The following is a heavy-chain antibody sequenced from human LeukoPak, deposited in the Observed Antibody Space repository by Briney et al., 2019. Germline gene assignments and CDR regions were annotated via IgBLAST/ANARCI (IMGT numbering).Heavy chain of an antibody. CDR1: GFTFSSYA. V-gene: IGHV3-30-3*01. D-gene: IGHD3-10*01. Sequence: GRSLRLSCAASGFTFSSYAMHWVRQAPGKGLEWVAVISYDGSNKYYADSVKGRFTISRDNSKNTLYLQMNSLRAEDTAVYYCARGMVRGVIGRFDPWGQGTLVTVSS. CDR2: ISYDGSNK. J-gene: IGHJ5*02. CDR3: ARGMVRGVIGRFDP.